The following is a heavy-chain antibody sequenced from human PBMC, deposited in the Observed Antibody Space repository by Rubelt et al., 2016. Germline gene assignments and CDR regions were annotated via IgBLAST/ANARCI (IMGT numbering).Heavy chain of an antibody. D-gene: IGHD6-19*01. CDR2: IKQLGSEK. Sequence: GGSLRLSCVGSGFSFGSHWMSWVRQAPGKGLEWVASIKQLGSEKHYVDSVRARFTISRDDARSSLFLQMNSLRADDTAVYYCARLMYSSGWTPNFDYWGQGTLVTVSS. J-gene: IGHJ4*02. CDR3: ARLMYSSGWTPNFDY. CDR1: GFSFGSHW. V-gene: IGHV3-7*01.